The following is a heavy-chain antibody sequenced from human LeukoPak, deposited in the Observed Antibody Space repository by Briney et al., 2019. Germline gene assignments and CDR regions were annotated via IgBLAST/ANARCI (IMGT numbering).Heavy chain of an antibody. CDR2: FDPEDGET. Sequence: GASVKVSCKVSGYALTELSMHWVRQAPGKGLEWMGGFDPEDGETIYAQKFQGRVTMTEDTSTDTAYMELSSLRSEDTAVYYCATATIFGVVIDHDGLGAFDIWGQGTMVTVSS. D-gene: IGHD3-3*01. J-gene: IGHJ3*02. V-gene: IGHV1-24*01. CDR1: GYALTELS. CDR3: ATATIFGVVIDHDGLGAFDI.